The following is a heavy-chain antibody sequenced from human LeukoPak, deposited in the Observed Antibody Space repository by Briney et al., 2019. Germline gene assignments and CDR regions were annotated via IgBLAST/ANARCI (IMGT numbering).Heavy chain of an antibody. CDR3: AREGYGDYGRGYYYYYMDV. CDR1: GGSISSYY. V-gene: IGHV4-59*01. J-gene: IGHJ6*03. D-gene: IGHD4-17*01. CDR2: IYYNGST. Sequence: RPSETLSLTCTVSGGSISSYYWSWIRQPPGKGLEWIGYIYYNGSTNYSPSLKSRVTISVDTSKNQFSLKLSSVTAADTAVYYCAREGYGDYGRGYYYYYMDVWGKGTTVTISS.